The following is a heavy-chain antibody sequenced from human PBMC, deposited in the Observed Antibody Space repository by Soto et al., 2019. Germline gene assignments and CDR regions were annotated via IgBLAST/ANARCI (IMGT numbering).Heavy chain of an antibody. V-gene: IGHV3-21*01. CDR1: GFTFSSYS. D-gene: IGHD1-26*01. CDR3: ARGKGIVGAARLYDI. Sequence: GGSLRLSCAASGFTFSSYSMNWVRQAPGKGLEWVSSISSSSSYIYYADSVKGRFTISRDNAKNSLYLQMNSLRAEDTAVYYCARGKGIVGAARLYDIWGQGTMVTVSS. J-gene: IGHJ3*02. CDR2: ISSSSSYI.